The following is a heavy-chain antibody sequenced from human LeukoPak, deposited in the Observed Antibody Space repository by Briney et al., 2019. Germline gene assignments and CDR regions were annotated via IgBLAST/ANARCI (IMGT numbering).Heavy chain of an antibody. CDR1: GYTFNKYG. V-gene: IGHV1-18*01. CDR2: ISGYNGNT. J-gene: IGHJ3*01. CDR3: ARDRGSGSPRDACDL. D-gene: IGHD3-10*01. Sequence: GAPVRVSCKASGYTFNKYGLSWVRQAPGQGLEWMGWISGYNGNTNYAQKLQDRVTMNTDTSTSKAYMELRSLRSDDTAVYYCARDRGSGSPRDACDLWGRGTSLRVSS.